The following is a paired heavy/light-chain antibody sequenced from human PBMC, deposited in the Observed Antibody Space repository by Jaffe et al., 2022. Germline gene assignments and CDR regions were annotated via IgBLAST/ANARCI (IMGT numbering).Light chain of an antibody. V-gene: IGKV3-20*01. CDR3: QQYGTSPPMYA. CDR2: SAS. J-gene: IGKJ2*01. Sequence: ELVLTQSPGTLSLSPGERATLSCRASQSVSSSYLAWYQQKPGQAPRLLIYSASSRATGIPDRFSGSGSGRDFTLTISRLEPEDFAVYFCQQYGTSPPMYAFGQGTKLEIK. CDR1: QSVSSSY.
Heavy chain of an antibody. J-gene: IGHJ5*02. CDR2: IYGDDDK. Sequence: QITLRESGPTLVKPTQTLTLTCTFSGFSLTTTKVAVGWIRQPPGKALQWLALIYGDDDKRYSPSLKNRLTITKDTSKNQVVLAMTSMGPVDTGTYYCVHSDSSVYYRANWFDPWGQGTLVTVSS. CDR3: VHSDSSVYYRANWFDP. D-gene: IGHD3-22*01. CDR1: GFSLTTTKVA. V-gene: IGHV2-5*02.